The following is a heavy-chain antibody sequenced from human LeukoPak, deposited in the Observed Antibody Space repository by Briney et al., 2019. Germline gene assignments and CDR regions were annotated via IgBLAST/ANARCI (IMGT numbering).Heavy chain of an antibody. CDR1: GDSISSRNYC. Sequence: SETLSLPCTVSGDSISSRNYCWGWIRQPPGKGLEWIGSIYYSGSTYYNPSLKSRVTISVDTSKNQFSLKLSSVTAADTAVYYCAREAAVTGTVDHWGQGTLVTVSS. CDR3: AREAAVTGTVDH. D-gene: IGHD6-19*01. V-gene: IGHV4-39*02. J-gene: IGHJ4*02. CDR2: IYYSGST.